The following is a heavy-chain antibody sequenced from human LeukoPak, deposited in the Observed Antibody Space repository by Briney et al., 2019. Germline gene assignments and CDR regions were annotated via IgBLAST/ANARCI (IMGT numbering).Heavy chain of an antibody. CDR2: ISSSGSTI. V-gene: IGHV3-11*01. J-gene: IGHJ3*02. D-gene: IGHD6-13*01. Sequence: PGGSLRLSCAASGFTFSDYYMSWIRQAPGKGLEWVSYISSSGSTIYYADSVKGRFTISRDNAKNSLYLQMNSLRAEDTAVYYCARATSSSWPLDAFDIWGQGTMVTVSS. CDR1: GFTFSDYY. CDR3: ARATSSSWPLDAFDI.